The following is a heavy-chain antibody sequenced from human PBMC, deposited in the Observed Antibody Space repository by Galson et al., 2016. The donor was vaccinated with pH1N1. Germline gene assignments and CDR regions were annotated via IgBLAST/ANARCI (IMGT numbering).Heavy chain of an antibody. D-gene: IGHD2-15*01. V-gene: IGHV1-18*01. CDR1: GYTFTRYG. Sequence: SVKVSCKASGYTFTRYGITWVRQAPGQGLEWMGWISAYNGNTKYAQKVQGRVTMTTDTSTSTAYMELRTLRSGDTAVYYCARDSRGGNWKYGMDVWGQGTTVTVSS. J-gene: IGHJ6*02. CDR2: ISAYNGNT. CDR3: ARDSRGGNWKYGMDV.